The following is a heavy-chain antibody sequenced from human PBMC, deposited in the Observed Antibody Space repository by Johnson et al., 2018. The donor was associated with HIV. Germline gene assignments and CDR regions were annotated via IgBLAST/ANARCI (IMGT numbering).Heavy chain of an antibody. J-gene: IGHJ3*02. CDR1: GFTFSSHG. CDR2: ASYDGDNK. CDR3: ARGAAVSGTLVDPFDI. D-gene: IGHD1-26*01. Sequence: QVYLVESGGGVVQPGRSLRLSCAASGFTFSSHGMHWVRLAPGKGLEWVAVASYDGDNKYYADSVNGRFTISKDNSKDTLYMEMNNLRLEDTAVYYCARGAAVSGTLVDPFDIWGRGTMVTVSS. V-gene: IGHV3-30*03.